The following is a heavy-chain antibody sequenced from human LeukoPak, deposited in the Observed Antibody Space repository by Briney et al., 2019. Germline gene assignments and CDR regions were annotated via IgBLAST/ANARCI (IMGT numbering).Heavy chain of an antibody. V-gene: IGHV3-23*01. CDR1: GFTFSSYA. CDR3: AGRSSSSSRNFDY. J-gene: IGHJ4*02. Sequence: TGGSLRLSCAASGFTFSSYAMSWVRQAPGKGLEWVSGISDSGGSTYYADSVKGRFTTSRDNFKNTLYLQMNSLRAEDTAVYYCAGRSSSSSRNFDYWGQGTLVTVSS. D-gene: IGHD6-6*01. CDR2: ISDSGGST.